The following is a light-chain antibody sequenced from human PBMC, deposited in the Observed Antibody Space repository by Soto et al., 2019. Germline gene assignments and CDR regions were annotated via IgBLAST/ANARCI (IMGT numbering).Light chain of an antibody. J-gene: IGLJ1*01. CDR3: SSYTTSNTRQIV. V-gene: IGLV2-14*03. CDR1: SSDVGGYNY. CDR2: DVS. Sequence: QSVLTQPASVSGSPGQSITISCTGPSSDVGGYNYVSWYQHHPGKAPKLMIYDVSNRPSGVSNRFSGSKSGNTASLTISGLQPEDEADYYGSSYTTSNTRQIVLGTGTKLTVL.